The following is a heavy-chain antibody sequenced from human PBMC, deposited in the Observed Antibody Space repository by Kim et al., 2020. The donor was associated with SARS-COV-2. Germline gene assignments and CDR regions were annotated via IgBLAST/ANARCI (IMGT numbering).Heavy chain of an antibody. CDR2: INPSGGST. D-gene: IGHD2-15*01. Sequence: ASVKVSCKASGYTFTSYYMHWVRQAPGQGLEWMGIINPSGGSTSYAQKFQGRITMTRDTSTSTVYMELSSLRSEDTAVYYCARDSRYCSGGSCYRLFDYWGQGTLVTVSS. CDR1: GYTFTSYY. J-gene: IGHJ4*02. CDR3: ARDSRYCSGGSCYRLFDY. V-gene: IGHV1-46*01.